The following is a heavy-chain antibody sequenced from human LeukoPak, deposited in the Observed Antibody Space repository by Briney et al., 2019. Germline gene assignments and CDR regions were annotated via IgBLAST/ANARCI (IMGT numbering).Heavy chain of an antibody. J-gene: IGHJ6*04. D-gene: IGHD5-12*01. CDR2: ICAYNGNT. CDR1: GYTFTSYG. CDR3: VRDREYSGYDYGLGYYYYGMDV. V-gene: IGHV1-18*04. Sequence: ASVKVSCKASGYTFTSYGISWVRQAPGRGLEWMGWICAYNGNTNYAQKLQGRVTMTTDTSTSTAYMELRSLRSDDTAVYYCVRDREYSGYDYGLGYYYYGMDVWGKGTTVTVSS.